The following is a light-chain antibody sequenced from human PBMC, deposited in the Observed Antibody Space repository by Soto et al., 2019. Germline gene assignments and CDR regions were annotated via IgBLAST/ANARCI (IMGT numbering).Light chain of an antibody. CDR1: QSISTY. Sequence: DIPMTQSPSSLSASVGDRVTISCRASQSISTYLNWYQQRPGEAPNLLIYATSTLQTGVPSRFSGSGSGADFTLTISSLQPEDFATYYCQQSHTIPWTFGQGTKVEIK. CDR2: ATS. CDR3: QQSHTIPWT. V-gene: IGKV1-39*01. J-gene: IGKJ1*01.